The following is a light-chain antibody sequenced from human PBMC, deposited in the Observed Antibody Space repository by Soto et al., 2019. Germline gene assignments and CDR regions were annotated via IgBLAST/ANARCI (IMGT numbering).Light chain of an antibody. CDR3: QQYDTSYFT. CDR1: QNISSKS. V-gene: IGKV3-20*01. J-gene: IGKJ3*01. CDR2: DAS. Sequence: EIVLTQSPGTLSLSPGERATLSCRAGQNISSKSLAWYQQKPGQAPRLLIYDASTRAADNPDRFSGGGYGTDFALPVSRVEPEDFAMYYCQQYDTSYFTFGPGTKVDFK.